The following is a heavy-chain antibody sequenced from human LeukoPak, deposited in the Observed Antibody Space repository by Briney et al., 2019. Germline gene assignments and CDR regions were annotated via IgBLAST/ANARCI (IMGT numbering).Heavy chain of an antibody. CDR3: AKDYGTGKVVPADDAFDI. Sequence: GSLRPSCAASGFTFSSYAMSWVRQAPGKGLEWGSAISGSGGSTYYADSVKGRFTISRDNSKNTLYLQMNSLRAEDTAVYYCAKDYGTGKVVPADDAFDIWGQGTMVTVSS. J-gene: IGHJ3*02. D-gene: IGHD2-2*01. CDR1: GFTFSSYA. V-gene: IGHV3-23*01. CDR2: ISGSGGST.